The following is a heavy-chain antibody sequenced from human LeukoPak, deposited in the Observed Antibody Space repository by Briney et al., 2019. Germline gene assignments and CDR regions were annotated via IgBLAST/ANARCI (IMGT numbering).Heavy chain of an antibody. Sequence: PSETLSLTCTVSGGSISSSSYYWGWIRQPPGKGLEWIGTIYSNGNTYYNPSLESRVTVSVDTSKNQFSLKLSSVTAADTAVYYCARHSSRSHPNFDYWGQGTLVTVSS. J-gene: IGHJ4*02. D-gene: IGHD2/OR15-2a*01. CDR3: ARHSSRSHPNFDY. CDR1: GGSISSSSYY. V-gene: IGHV4-39*01. CDR2: IYSNGNT.